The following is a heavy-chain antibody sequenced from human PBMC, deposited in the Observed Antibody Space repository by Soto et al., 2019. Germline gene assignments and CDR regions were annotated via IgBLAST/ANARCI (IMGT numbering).Heavy chain of an antibody. D-gene: IGHD1-1*01. CDR1: GFTFSDYY. CDR2: ISSSGSTI. Sequence: NPGGSLRLSCAASGFTFSDYYMSWIRQAPGKGLEWVSYISSSGSTIYYADSVKGRFTISRDNAKNSLYLQMNSLRAEDTAVYYCARPMGPGTTHYYYGMDVWGQGTTVTVSS. CDR3: ARPMGPGTTHYYYGMDV. J-gene: IGHJ6*02. V-gene: IGHV3-11*01.